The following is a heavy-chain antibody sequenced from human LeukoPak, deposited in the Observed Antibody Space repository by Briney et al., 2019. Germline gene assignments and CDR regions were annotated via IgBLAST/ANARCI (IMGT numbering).Heavy chain of an antibody. J-gene: IGHJ4*02. D-gene: IGHD6-13*01. CDR1: GFTFRCHA. Sequence: PGGSLRLCCVASGFTFRCHAMSWVRQAPGKGLEWVSAISGSGGNTYYADSVKGRFTISRDNSKNTLYLQMNSLRVEDTAVYYCAKGRSSSSWGYWGQGTLVTVSS. CDR2: ISGSGGNT. V-gene: IGHV3-23*01. CDR3: AKGRSSSSWGY.